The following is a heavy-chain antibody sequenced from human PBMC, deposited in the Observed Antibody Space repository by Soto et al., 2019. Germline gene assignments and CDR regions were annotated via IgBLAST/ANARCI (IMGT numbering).Heavy chain of an antibody. D-gene: IGHD6-6*01. V-gene: IGHV1-69*01. J-gene: IGHJ4*02. CDR2: LIPVFGST. CDR3: ARSIGSSSFYFDF. Sequence: QVQLVQSGAEVKKPGSSVKVSCKASGGTFSDYAISWVRQAPGHGLEWMGGLIPVFGSTHYAQSFQGRLTITANPSSTAAYMELSSLRSDDTAVYYCARSIGSSSFYFDFWGPGTQVTVSP. CDR1: GGTFSDYA.